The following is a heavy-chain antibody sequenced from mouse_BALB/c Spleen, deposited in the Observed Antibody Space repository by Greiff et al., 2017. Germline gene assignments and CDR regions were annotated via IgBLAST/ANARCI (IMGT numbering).Heavy chain of an antibody. D-gene: IGHD1-1*01. CDR1: GFTFSDYY. V-gene: IGHV5-4*02. J-gene: IGHJ2*01. Sequence: DVQLVESGGGLVKPGGSLKLSCAASGFTFSDYYMYWVRQTPEKRLEWVATISDGGSYTYYPDSVTGRFTISRDNAKNNLYLQMSSLKSEDTAMYYCARVDYGSFDYWGQGTTLTVSS. CDR3: ARVDYGSFDY. CDR2: ISDGGSYT.